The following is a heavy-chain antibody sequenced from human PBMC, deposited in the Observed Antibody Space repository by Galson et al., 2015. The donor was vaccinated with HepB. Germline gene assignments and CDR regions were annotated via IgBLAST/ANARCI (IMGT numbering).Heavy chain of an antibody. V-gene: IGHV1-3*01. CDR2: INAGNGNT. J-gene: IGHJ4*02. Sequence: SCKASGYTFTSYAMHWVRQAPGQRLEWMGWINAGNGNTKYSQKFQGRVTITRDTSASTAYMELSSLRSEDTAVYYCARVGSISSEGPFDYWGQGTLVTVSS. CDR1: GYTFTSYA. D-gene: IGHD6-19*01. CDR3: ARVGSISSEGPFDY.